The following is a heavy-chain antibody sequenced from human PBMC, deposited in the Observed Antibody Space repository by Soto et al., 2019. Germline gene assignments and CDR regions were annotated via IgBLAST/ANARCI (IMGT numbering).Heavy chain of an antibody. CDR3: GSASGPGSGGFYGDYG. CDR2: ISGDGGST. CDR1: GFTFDDYA. D-gene: IGHD4-17*01. J-gene: IGHJ4*02. V-gene: IGHV3-43*02. Sequence: GGSLRLSCAASGFTFDDYAMHWVRQAPGKGLEWVSLISGDGGSTYYADSVKGRFTISRDNSKNSLYLQMNSLRTEDTALYYCGSASGPGSGGFYGDYGGGQGTLVTVSS.